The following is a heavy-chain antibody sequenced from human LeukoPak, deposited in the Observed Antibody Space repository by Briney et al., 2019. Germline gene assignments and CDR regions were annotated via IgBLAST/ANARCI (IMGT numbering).Heavy chain of an antibody. V-gene: IGHV3-23*01. CDR3: AKGREYSSSWFDF. D-gene: IGHD6-13*01. J-gene: IGHJ4*02. CDR1: GFTFSTYG. CDR2: ISSNGDST. Sequence: GGSLRLSCAASGFTFSTYGMSWVRQAPGKGLEWVSRISSNGDSTNYADSVKGRFTISRDNSKNTLDLQVNSLRAEDTAVYYCAKGREYSSSWFDFWGQGILVTVSS.